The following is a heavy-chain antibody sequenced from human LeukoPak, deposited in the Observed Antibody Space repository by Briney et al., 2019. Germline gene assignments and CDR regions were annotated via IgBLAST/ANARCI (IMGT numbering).Heavy chain of an antibody. CDR3: ARDDSGYYYYMDF. CDR1: GFTFSTYA. V-gene: IGHV3-23*01. Sequence: GGSLRLSCAASGFTFSTYAINWVRQVPGKGLEWVSSITGNGGSTYLADSVKGRFTISRDNSRSTPYLQMNSLRAEDTAVYYCARDDSGYYYYMDFWGEGTTVTVSS. CDR2: ITGNGGST. J-gene: IGHJ6*03. D-gene: IGHD3-10*01.